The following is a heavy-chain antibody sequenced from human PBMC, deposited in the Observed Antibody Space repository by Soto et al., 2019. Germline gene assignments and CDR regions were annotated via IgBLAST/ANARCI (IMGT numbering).Heavy chain of an antibody. V-gene: IGHV4-39*01. CDR1: GGSISSSSYY. Sequence: QLQLQESGPGLVKPSETLSLTCTVSGGSISSSSYYWGWIRQPPGKGLEWIGSIYYSGSTYYNPSLQSPVTISVDTSKNQFPLKLSSVTAADTAVYYCARSRQWLVDFDYWGQGTLVTVSS. CDR2: IYYSGST. CDR3: ARSRQWLVDFDY. J-gene: IGHJ4*02. D-gene: IGHD6-19*01.